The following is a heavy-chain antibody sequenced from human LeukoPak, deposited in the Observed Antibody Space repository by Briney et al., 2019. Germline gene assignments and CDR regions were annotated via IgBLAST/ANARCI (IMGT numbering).Heavy chain of an antibody. CDR3: ARDEYSSGWYWFDP. J-gene: IGHJ5*02. D-gene: IGHD6-19*01. Sequence: GGSLRLSCAASGFTFSSYEMNWVRQAPGKGLEWVSSISSSSSYIYYADSVKGRFTISRDNAKNSLYLQMNSLRAEDTAVYYCARDEYSSGWYWFDPWGQGTLVTVSS. CDR2: ISSSSSYI. V-gene: IGHV3-21*01. CDR1: GFTFSSYE.